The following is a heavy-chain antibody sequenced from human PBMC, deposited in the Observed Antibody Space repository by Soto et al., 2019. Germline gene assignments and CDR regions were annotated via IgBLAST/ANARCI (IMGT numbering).Heavy chain of an antibody. CDR3: ARYGSGSLYYYYMDV. V-gene: IGHV1-8*01. CDR1: GYTFTSYD. D-gene: IGHD3-10*01. CDR2: MNPNSGNT. J-gene: IGHJ6*03. Sequence: GASVKVSCKASGYTFTSYDINWVRQATGQGLEWMGWMNPNSGNTGYAQKFQGRVTMTRNTSISTAYMELSSLRSEDTAVYYCARYGSGSLYYYYMDVWGKGTTVTVSS.